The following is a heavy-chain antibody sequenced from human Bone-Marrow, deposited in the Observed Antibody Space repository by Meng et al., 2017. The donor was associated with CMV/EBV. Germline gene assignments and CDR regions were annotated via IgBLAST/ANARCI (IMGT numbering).Heavy chain of an antibody. D-gene: IGHD2-21*01. CDR1: GGTFSSYA. J-gene: IGHJ2*01. CDR3: ARDREFYCGGDCYPSGGFEL. Sequence: ASVKVSCKASGGTFSSYAISWVRQAPGQGLEWMGIINPSGGSTSYAQKFQGRVTMTRDTSTSTVYMELSSLRSEDTAVYYCARDREFYCGGDCYPSGGFELWGRGTLVTVSS. CDR2: INPSGGST. V-gene: IGHV1-46*01.